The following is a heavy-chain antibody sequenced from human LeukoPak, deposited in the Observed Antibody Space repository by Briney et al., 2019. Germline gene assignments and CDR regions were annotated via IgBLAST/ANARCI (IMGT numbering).Heavy chain of an antibody. CDR1: GFTVSSNY. CDR2: IYSGGSA. V-gene: IGHV3-66*01. Sequence: SGGSLRLSCAASGFTVSSNYMSWVRQAPGRGLEWVSVIYSGGSAYYADSVKGRFTISRDNSKNTLYLQMNSLRVENTVVYYCAGGSGSYLGDAFDIWGQGTLVTASS. CDR3: AGGSGSYLGDAFDI. J-gene: IGHJ3*02. D-gene: IGHD1-26*01.